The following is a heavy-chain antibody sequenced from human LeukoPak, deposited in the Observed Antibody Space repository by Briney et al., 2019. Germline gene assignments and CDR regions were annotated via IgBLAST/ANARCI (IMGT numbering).Heavy chain of an antibody. J-gene: IGHJ4*02. CDR1: GFTFSSYG. V-gene: IGHV3-30*18. Sequence: GGSLRLSCAASGFTFSSYGMHWVRQAPGKGLEWVAVISYDGSNKYYADSVKGRFTISRDNSKNTLYLQMNSLRAEDTAVYYCAKDWDCSGGSCYPYYFDYWGQGTLVTVSS. D-gene: IGHD2-15*01. CDR3: AKDWDCSGGSCYPYYFDY. CDR2: ISYDGSNK.